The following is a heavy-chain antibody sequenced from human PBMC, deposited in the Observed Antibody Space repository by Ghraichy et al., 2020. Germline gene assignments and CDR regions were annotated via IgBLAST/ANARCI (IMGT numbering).Heavy chain of an antibody. V-gene: IGHV4-59*08. Sequence: ESLNISCTVSGGSISSYYWSWIRQPPGKGLEWIGYIYYIGSTNYNPSLKSRVTISVDTSKNQFSLRLSSVTAADTAVYYCARRGVGHAFDIWGQGTMVTVSS. CDR2: IYYIGST. CDR3: ARRGVGHAFDI. CDR1: GGSISSYY. D-gene: IGHD1-26*01. J-gene: IGHJ3*02.